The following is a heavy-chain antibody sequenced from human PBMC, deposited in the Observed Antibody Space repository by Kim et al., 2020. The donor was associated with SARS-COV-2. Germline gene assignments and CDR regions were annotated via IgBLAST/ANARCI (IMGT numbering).Heavy chain of an antibody. Sequence: PGGSLRLSCVASGFTFSSHWMIWARQAPGKGLEWVADIKQDGSAKFYVDSVKGRFTVSRDNAKTSLYLQMNSLRAEDTAVYYCARGPSPGYSTYWFDYWGQGTLVTVSS. CDR3: ARGPSPGYSTYWFDY. J-gene: IGHJ4*02. CDR1: GFTFSSHW. V-gene: IGHV3-7*01. CDR2: IKQDGSAK. D-gene: IGHD5-12*01.